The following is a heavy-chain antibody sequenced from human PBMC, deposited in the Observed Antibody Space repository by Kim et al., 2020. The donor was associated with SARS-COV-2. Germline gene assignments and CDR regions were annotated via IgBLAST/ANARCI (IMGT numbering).Heavy chain of an antibody. J-gene: IGHJ4*02. CDR3: AKGSGSYYSYFDY. D-gene: IGHD3-10*01. Sequence: ADSVKGRFTISRDNSKSTLYLQMNSLRAEDTAVYYCAKGSGSYYSYFDYWGQGTLVTVSS. V-gene: IGHV3-30*02.